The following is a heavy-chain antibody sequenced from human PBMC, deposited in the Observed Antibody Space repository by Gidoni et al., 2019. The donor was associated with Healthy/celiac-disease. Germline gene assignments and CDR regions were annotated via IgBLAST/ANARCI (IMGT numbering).Heavy chain of an antibody. CDR2: ISSNGGST. V-gene: IGHV3-64D*09. J-gene: IGHJ4*02. CDR1: GFTFSSYA. CDR3: VKSRAVAAHFDY. Sequence: EVQLVESGGGCVKPGGSLSLSCSSSGFTFSSYAMTWVRQAPGKGLEYVSAISSNGGSTYYADSVKGRFTISRDNSKNTLYLQMSSLRAEDTAVYYCVKSRAVAAHFDYWGQGTLVTVSS. D-gene: IGHD6-19*01.